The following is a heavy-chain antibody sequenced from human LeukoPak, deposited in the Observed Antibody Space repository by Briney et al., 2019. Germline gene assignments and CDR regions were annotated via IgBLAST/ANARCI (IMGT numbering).Heavy chain of an antibody. V-gene: IGHV3-7*01. CDR2: IKQDGSEK. J-gene: IGHJ4*02. CDR1: GFTFSSYW. Sequence: GGSLRLSCAASGFTFSSYWMSWVRQAPEKGLEWVASIKQDGSEKYYVDSVKGRFTISRDNAKNSLYLQMNSLRAEDTAVYYCARMNWSGYLVDYWGQGTLVTVSS. D-gene: IGHD3-3*01. CDR3: ARMNWSGYLVDY.